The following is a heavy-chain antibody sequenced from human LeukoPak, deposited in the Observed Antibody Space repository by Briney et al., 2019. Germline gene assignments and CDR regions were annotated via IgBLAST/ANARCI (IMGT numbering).Heavy chain of an antibody. CDR3: ARVGGYSFGPIDY. V-gene: IGHV4-39*07. CDR2: VYYSGST. Sequence: PSETLSLTCTVSGGSISSSGNYWGWIRQPPGKGLEWIGSVYYSGSTYYNPSLKSRVTISVDTSKRQFSLKLYSVTAADTAVYYCARVGGYSFGPIDYWGQGTLVTVSS. J-gene: IGHJ4*02. CDR1: GGSISSSGNY. D-gene: IGHD5-18*01.